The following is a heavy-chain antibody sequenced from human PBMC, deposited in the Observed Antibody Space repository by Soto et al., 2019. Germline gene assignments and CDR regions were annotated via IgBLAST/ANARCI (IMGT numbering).Heavy chain of an antibody. D-gene: IGHD6-13*01. CDR2: INPNSGGT. CDR3: ARGLPRYSSSWYDY. Sequence: GASVKVSCKASGYTFTGYYMHWVRQAPGQGLEWMGWINPNSGGTNYAQKFQGRVTMTRDTSISTAYMELSRLRSDDTAVYYCARGLPRYSSSWYDYWGQGTLVTVSS. J-gene: IGHJ4*02. V-gene: IGHV1-2*02. CDR1: GYTFTGYY.